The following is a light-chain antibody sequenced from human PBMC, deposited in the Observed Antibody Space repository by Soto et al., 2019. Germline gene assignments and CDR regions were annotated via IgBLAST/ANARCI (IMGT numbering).Light chain of an antibody. Sequence: EIVSTQSPATLSLSPGERATLSCRASQSVSSDLAWYQQKLGQAPRLLIYDASNRATGITARFSGSGSGTDFTLTITSLEPEDFAFYFCQQRSNWLTFEGRTQVEIK. CDR3: QQRSNWLT. CDR1: QSVSSD. CDR2: DAS. J-gene: IGKJ4*01. V-gene: IGKV3-11*01.